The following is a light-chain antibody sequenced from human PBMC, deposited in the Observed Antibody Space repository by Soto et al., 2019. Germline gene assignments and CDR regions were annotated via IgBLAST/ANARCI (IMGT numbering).Light chain of an antibody. CDR3: EQSYGSPPT. J-gene: IGKJ1*01. CDR1: QSINTY. V-gene: IGKV1-39*01. CDR2: AAS. Sequence: DIQMTQSPSSLSASVGDRVTITCRASQSINTYLNWYQQKPGKAPKLLISAASSLQSGVPARFSGSGSGTDFTLIISSGQPEDVATFYCEQSYGSPPTFGQGTKVDIK.